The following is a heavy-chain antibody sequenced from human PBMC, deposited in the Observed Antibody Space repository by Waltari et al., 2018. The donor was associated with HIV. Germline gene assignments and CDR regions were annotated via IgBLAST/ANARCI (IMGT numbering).Heavy chain of an antibody. D-gene: IGHD3-22*01. V-gene: IGHV3-7*01. Sequence: EVQLVESGGGLVQPGGSLRLSCAASGSTFNKYLKPWVRQAPGKGVEVVANIKQDENEKYYVDSLKGRFTISRDNAKNSLFLQMNSLRVEDTAVYYCAREALYDSSGYYFDYWGQGTLVTVSS. J-gene: IGHJ4*02. CDR2: IKQDENEK. CDR1: GSTFNKYL. CDR3: AREALYDSSGYYFDY.